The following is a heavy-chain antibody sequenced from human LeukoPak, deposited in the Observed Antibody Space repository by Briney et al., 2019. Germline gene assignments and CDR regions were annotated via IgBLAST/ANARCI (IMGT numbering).Heavy chain of an antibody. CDR3: ARGAMVRGVKRCYFDY. V-gene: IGHV4-39*07. CDR1: GGSISSSSYY. D-gene: IGHD3-10*01. J-gene: IGHJ4*02. CDR2: IYYSGST. Sequence: TSETLSLTCTVSGGSISSSSYYWGWIRQPPGKGLEWIGSIYYSGSTYYNPSLKSRVTISVDTSKNQFSLKLSSVTAADTAVYYCARGAMVRGVKRCYFDYWGQGTLVTVSS.